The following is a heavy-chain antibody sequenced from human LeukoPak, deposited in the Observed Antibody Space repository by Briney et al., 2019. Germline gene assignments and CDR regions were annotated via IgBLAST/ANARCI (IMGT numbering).Heavy chain of an antibody. J-gene: IGHJ4*02. D-gene: IGHD4-17*01. CDR3: ASITNDYGDYTLDY. V-gene: IGHV4-39*01. Sequence: PSETLSLTCTVSGGSISSSSYYWCWIRQPPGKGLEWVGSIHYSGSTYYNPSLNSRVTISVDTSKNQFSLKLSSVTASDTAVYYCASITNDYGDYTLDYWGQGTLVTVSS. CDR1: GGSISSSSYY. CDR2: IHYSGST.